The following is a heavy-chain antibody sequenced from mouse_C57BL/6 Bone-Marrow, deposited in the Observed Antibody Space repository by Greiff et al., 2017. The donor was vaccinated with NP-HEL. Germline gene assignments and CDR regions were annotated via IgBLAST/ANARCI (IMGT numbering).Heavy chain of an antibody. CDR1: GYTFTSYG. CDR2: IYPRSGNT. J-gene: IGHJ1*03. CDR3: AREEELYYDYDYWYFDV. V-gene: IGHV1-81*01. Sequence: QVQLQQSGAELARPGASVKLSCKASGYTFTSYGISWVKQRTGQGLEWIGEIYPRSGNTYYNEKFKGKATLTADKSSSTAYMELRSLTSEDSAVYFCAREEELYYDYDYWYFDVWGTGTTVTVSS. D-gene: IGHD2-4*01.